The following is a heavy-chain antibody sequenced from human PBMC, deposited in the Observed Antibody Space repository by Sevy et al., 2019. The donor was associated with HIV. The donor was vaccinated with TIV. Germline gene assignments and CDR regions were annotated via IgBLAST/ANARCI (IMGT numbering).Heavy chain of an antibody. D-gene: IGHD2-15*01. CDR1: GFTFTTYW. Sequence: GGSLRLSCAASGFTFTTYWMIWIRQAPGKGLEWVANINRDGTQKYYADSLKDRFTISRDNAENSLYLQMDSLRAEDTALYYCARGGGGPSVVDLWGQGTLVTVSS. CDR2: INRDGTQK. V-gene: IGHV3-7*01. J-gene: IGHJ5*02. CDR3: ARGGGGPSVVDL.